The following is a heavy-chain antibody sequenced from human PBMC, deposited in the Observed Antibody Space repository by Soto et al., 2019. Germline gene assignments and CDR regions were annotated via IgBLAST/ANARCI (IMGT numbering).Heavy chain of an antibody. D-gene: IGHD6-19*01. V-gene: IGHV3-48*02. J-gene: IGHJ4*02. Sequence: GGSLRLSCAASGFTFRSYSMNWVRQAPGKGLEWVSYISSSSTIYNADSVKGRFTISRDNAKNLLYLQMNSLRDEDTAVYYCAGVPVYSGGWPDYWGQGTLVTVSS. CDR2: ISSSSTI. CDR1: GFTFRSYS. CDR3: AGVPVYSGGWPDY.